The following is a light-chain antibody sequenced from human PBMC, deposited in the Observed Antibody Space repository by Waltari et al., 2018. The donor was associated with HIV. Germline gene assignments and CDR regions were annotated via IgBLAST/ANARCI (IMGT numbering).Light chain of an antibody. CDR1: AFANQH. J-gene: IGLJ3*02. V-gene: IGLV3-25*03. Sequence: SSELIQPPSVSVSPGQTARITCSGDAFANQHVYWYQQKTGQAPVVVIYKDTGRPSGIPERFSGSSSGTIVTLSISGVQAEDEADYYCQSADGSGTWVFGGGTKLTVL. CDR2: KDT. CDR3: QSADGSGTWV.